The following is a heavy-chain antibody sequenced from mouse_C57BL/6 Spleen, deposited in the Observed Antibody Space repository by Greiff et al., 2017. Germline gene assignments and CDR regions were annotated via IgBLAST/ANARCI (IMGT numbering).Heavy chain of an antibody. CDR2: ISSGSSTI. Sequence: EVHLVESGGGLVKPGGSLKLSCAASGFTFSDYGMHWVRQAPEKGLEWVAYISSGSSTIYYADTVKGRFTISRDNAKNTLVLQRISPRAEATAMYYSARNYYSNYFDYWGQGTTLTVSS. J-gene: IGHJ2*01. CDR3: ARNYYSNYFDY. CDR1: GFTFSDYG. V-gene: IGHV5-17*01. D-gene: IGHD2-5*01.